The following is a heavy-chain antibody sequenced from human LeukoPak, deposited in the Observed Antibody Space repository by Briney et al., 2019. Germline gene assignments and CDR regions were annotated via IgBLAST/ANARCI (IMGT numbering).Heavy chain of an antibody. V-gene: IGHV4-59*01. D-gene: IGHD4-17*01. CDR3: ARVDDYGTVGAFDI. J-gene: IGHJ3*02. CDR2: IYYSGST. CDR1: GGSISSYY. Sequence: PSETLSLTCTVSGGSISSYYWSWLRQPPGKGLEWIGYIYYSGSTNYNPSLKSRVTISVDTSKNQFSLKLSSVTAADTAVYYCARVDDYGTVGAFDIWGQGTMVTVSS.